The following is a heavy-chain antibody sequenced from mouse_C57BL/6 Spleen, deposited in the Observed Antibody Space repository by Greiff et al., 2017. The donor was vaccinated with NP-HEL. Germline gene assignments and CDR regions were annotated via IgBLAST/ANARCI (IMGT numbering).Heavy chain of an antibody. Sequence: QVQLKQPGAELVMPGASVKLSCKASGYTFTSYWMHWVKQRPGQGLEWIGEIDPSDSYTNYNQKFKGKSTLTVDKSSSTAYMQLSSLTSEDSAVYYCARGVSVVGYFDYWGQGTTLTVSS. V-gene: IGHV1-69*01. J-gene: IGHJ2*01. CDR2: IDPSDSYT. CDR1: GYTFTSYW. CDR3: ARGVSVVGYFDY. D-gene: IGHD1-1*01.